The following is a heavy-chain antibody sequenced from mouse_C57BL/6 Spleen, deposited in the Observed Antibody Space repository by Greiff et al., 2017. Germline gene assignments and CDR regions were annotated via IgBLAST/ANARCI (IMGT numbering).Heavy chain of an antibody. Sequence: EVQLQESGPGLVKPSQSLSLTCSVTGYSITSGYYWNWIRQFPGNKLEWMGYISYDGSNNYNPSLKNRISITRDTSKNQFFLKLNSVTTEDTATXYCARDDYYWYFDVWGTGTTVTVAS. CDR2: ISYDGSN. J-gene: IGHJ1*03. V-gene: IGHV3-6*01. CDR1: GYSITSGYY. CDR3: ARDDYYWYFDV. D-gene: IGHD2-4*01.